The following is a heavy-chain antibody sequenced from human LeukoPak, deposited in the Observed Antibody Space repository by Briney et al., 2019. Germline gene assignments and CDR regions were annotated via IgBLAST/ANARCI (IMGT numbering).Heavy chain of an antibody. CDR1: GYSFIIVW. J-gene: IGHJ6*02. Sequence: GESLKISCLGSGYSFIIVWFGWARQMPGKGREWMIIVYPNDSDTRYSPSFQCQVTISTDKSTSTADLQSSRLKASDTARDYSPRVRSRGMDVWGQGTTATVS. CDR3: PRVRSRGMDV. V-gene: IGHV5-51*01. CDR2: VYPNDSDT. D-gene: IGHD1-14*01.